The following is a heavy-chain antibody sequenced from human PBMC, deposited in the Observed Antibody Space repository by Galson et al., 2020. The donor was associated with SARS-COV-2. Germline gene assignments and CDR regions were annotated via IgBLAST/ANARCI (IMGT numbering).Heavy chain of an antibody. CDR1: GGSISSYY. CDR2: IYYSGST. Sequence: SETLSLTCTVSGGSISSYYWSWIRQPPGKGLEWIGYIYYSGSTNYNPSLKSRVTISVDTSKNQFSLKLSSVTAADTAVYYCARHVHYYDSSTSGGAYDYWGQGTLVTVSS. J-gene: IGHJ4*02. D-gene: IGHD3-22*01. V-gene: IGHV4-59*08. CDR3: ARHVHYYDSSTSGGAYDY.